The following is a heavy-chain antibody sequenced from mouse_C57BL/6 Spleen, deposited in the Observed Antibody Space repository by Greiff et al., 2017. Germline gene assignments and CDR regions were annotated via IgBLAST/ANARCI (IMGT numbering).Heavy chain of an antibody. D-gene: IGHD1-1*01. CDR1: GFSLTSYG. CDR3: ACYYGSSYWYFDV. V-gene: IGHV2-3*01. Sequence: VKLVESGPGLVAPSQSLSITCTVSGFSLTSYGVSWVRQPPGTGLEWLGVIWGDGSPNYYSALISKLSISKVNSKCQVFLNLNSLQTDDTATYYCACYYGSSYWYFDVWGTGTTVTVSS. J-gene: IGHJ1*03. CDR2: IWGDGSP.